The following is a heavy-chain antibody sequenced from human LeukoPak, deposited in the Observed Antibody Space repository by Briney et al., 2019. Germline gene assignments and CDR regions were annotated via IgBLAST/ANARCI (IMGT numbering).Heavy chain of an antibody. CDR2: ISGYTGNT. CDR1: GYSFISYG. Sequence: GASVKVSCKASGYSFISYGISWVRQAPGQGLEWMGWISGYTGNTDYAQKFQDRVTMTTDTSTSTAYMELRSLRSEDTAVYYCATYGRFGELLYYWGQGTLVTVSS. V-gene: IGHV1-18*01. D-gene: IGHD3-10*01. J-gene: IGHJ4*02. CDR3: ATYGRFGELLYY.